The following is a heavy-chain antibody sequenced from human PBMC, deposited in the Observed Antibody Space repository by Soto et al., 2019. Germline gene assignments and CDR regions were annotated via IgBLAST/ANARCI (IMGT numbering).Heavy chain of an antibody. D-gene: IGHD2-21*02. CDR2: INPGGGRT. Sequence: QVQLVQSGAEVTKPGASVKLSCKASGYTFTSYYIHWVRQAPGQGLEWVAMINPGGGRTKNAQMFQGRVTLTRDTSAGTVDMDLSSLTSDDTAVYYCARGPSCGGDCYLFDYWGQGSLVTVSS. J-gene: IGHJ4*02. CDR1: GYTFTSYY. CDR3: ARGPSCGGDCYLFDY. V-gene: IGHV1-46*01.